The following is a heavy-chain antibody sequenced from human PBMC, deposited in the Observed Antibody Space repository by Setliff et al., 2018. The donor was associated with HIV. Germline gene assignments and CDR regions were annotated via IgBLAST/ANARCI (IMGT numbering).Heavy chain of an antibody. CDR2: IYTSGST. Sequence: LSLTCTVSGVSISGDYWSWIRQPPGKGLEWIGYIYTSGSTSYNPSLKSRVTISVDTSKNQFSLKLISVTASDTAVYYCARGIGSTAPMGWGQGTLVTVSS. CDR1: GVSISGDY. CDR3: ARGIGSTAPMG. J-gene: IGHJ4*02. D-gene: IGHD1-26*01. V-gene: IGHV4-4*08.